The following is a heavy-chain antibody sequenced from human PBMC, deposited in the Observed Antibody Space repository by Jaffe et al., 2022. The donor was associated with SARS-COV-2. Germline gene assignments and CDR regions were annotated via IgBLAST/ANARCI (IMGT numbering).Heavy chain of an antibody. J-gene: IGHJ4*02. CDR1: GFTFSSYA. D-gene: IGHD2-15*01. CDR2: ISYDGSNK. V-gene: IGHV3-30-3*01. Sequence: QVQLVESGGGVVQPGRSLRLSCAASGFTFSSYAMHWVRQAPGKGLEWVAVISYDGSNKYYADSVKGRFTISRDNSKNTLYLQMNSLRAEDTAVYYCARDFFPSLRQEKKVVAAGFDYWGQGTLVTVSS. CDR3: ARDFFPSLRQEKKVVAAGFDY.